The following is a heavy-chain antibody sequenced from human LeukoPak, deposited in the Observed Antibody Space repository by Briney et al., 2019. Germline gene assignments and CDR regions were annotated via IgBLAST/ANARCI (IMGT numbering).Heavy chain of an antibody. CDR2: INPNSGGT. J-gene: IGHJ4*02. D-gene: IGHD1-26*01. CDR1: GYTFTVYY. Sequence: ASVKVSYKASGYTFTVYYMHWVRQAPGQGLEWMGWINPNSGGTNYAQKFQGRVTMTRDTSISTAYMELSRLRSDDTAVYYCARDTKLSGSYRYWGQGTLVTVSS. V-gene: IGHV1-2*02. CDR3: ARDTKLSGSYRY.